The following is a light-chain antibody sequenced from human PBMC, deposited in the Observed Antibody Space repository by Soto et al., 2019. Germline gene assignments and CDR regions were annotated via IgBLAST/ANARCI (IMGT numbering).Light chain of an antibody. CDR2: DVS. J-gene: IGLJ1*01. Sequence: QSVLTQPRSVSGSPEQSVTISCTGTSSDVGGYNYVSWYQQHPGKAPKLMIYDVSNRPSGVPDRFSGSKSGNTASLTISGLQAEDEADYYCCSYAGSYSLYFFGTGTKVTDL. V-gene: IGLV2-11*01. CDR1: SSDVGGYNY. CDR3: CSYAGSYSLYF.